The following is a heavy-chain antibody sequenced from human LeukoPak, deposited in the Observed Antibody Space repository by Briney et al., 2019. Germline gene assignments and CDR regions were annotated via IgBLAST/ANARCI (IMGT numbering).Heavy chain of an antibody. CDR1: GFTFSSYE. Sequence: PGGSLRLSCAASGFTFSSYEMNWVRQDPGKGLEWVSYISSSGSTIYYADSVKGRFTISRDNAKNSLYLQMNSLRAEDTAVYYCARGAEGIAATDSNFDYWGQGTLVTVSS. V-gene: IGHV3-48*03. CDR2: ISSSGSTI. CDR3: ARGAEGIAATDSNFDY. D-gene: IGHD6-13*01. J-gene: IGHJ4*02.